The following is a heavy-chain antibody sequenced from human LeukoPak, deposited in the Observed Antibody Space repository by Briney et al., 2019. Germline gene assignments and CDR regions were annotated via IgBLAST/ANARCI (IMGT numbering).Heavy chain of an antibody. CDR3: ARGQPDIVVVPAATRVRWFDP. CDR2: IYTSGST. CDR1: GGSISSYY. Sequence: PSETLSLTCTVSGGSISSYYWSWIRQPAGKGLEWIGRIYTSGSTNYNPSLKSRVTMSVDTSKNQFSLKLSSVTAADTAVYYCARGQPDIVVVPAATRVRWFDPWGQGTLVTVSS. V-gene: IGHV4-4*07. J-gene: IGHJ5*02. D-gene: IGHD2-2*01.